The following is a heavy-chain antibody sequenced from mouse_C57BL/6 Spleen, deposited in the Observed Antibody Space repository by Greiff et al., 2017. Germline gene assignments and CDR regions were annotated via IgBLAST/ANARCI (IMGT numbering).Heavy chain of an antibody. V-gene: IGHV10-3*01. Sequence: DVQLVESGGGLVQPKGSLKLSCAASGFTFNTYAMHWVRQAPGKGLEWVARIRSKSSNYATYYADSVKDRFTISRDDSQSMLYLQMNNLKTEDTAMYYCVRDNYSNYLWYFDVWGTGTTVTVSS. D-gene: IGHD2-5*01. CDR1: GFTFNTYA. CDR2: IRSKSSNYAT. CDR3: VRDNYSNYLWYFDV. J-gene: IGHJ1*03.